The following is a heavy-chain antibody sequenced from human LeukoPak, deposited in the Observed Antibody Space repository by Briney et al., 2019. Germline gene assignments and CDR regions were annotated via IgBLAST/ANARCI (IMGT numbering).Heavy chain of an antibody. CDR3: WTYFYDSSGVYDAFDI. J-gene: IGHJ3*02. D-gene: IGHD3-22*01. CDR1: GLTVSGNH. V-gene: IGHV3-66*02. CDR2: IYNGGGT. Sequence: GGSLRLSCAASGLTVSGNHMSWVRQAAEKGVEWGSDIYNGGGTYYTNSVKCRFTVSRDKSKNTLYLQMSSLRPEDTAVYYCWTYFYDSSGVYDAFDIWGQGTMVTVSS.